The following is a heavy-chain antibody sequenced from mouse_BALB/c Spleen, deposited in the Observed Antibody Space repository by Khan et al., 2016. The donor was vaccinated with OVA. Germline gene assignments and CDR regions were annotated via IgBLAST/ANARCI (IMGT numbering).Heavy chain of an antibody. D-gene: IGHD1-1*01. V-gene: IGHV1-7*01. CDR2: INPSTAYT. CDR1: GYTFINYW. Sequence: VQLHQSGAELAKPGASVKMSCKASGYTFINYWILWVKQRPGQGLEWIGYINPSTAYTEYNQNFKDTATLTADKSSRTAYMQLSSLTSEDSAVYYCARRGLRGDFGYRGQGTTLTVSS. J-gene: IGHJ2*01. CDR3: ARRGLRGDFGY.